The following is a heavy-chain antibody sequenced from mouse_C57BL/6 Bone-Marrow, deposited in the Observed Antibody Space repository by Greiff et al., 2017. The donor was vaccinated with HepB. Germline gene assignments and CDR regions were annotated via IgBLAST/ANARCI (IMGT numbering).Heavy chain of an antibody. D-gene: IGHD1-1*01. CDR2: ISYDGSN. V-gene: IGHV3-6*01. CDR1: GYSITSGYY. CDR3: ARVSPYGSSYDYAMDY. Sequence: ESGPGLVKPSQSLSLTCSVTGYSITSGYYWNWIRQFPGNKLEWMGYISYDGSNNYNPSLKNRISITRDTSKNQFFLKLNSVTTEDTATYYCARVSPYGSSYDYAMDYWGQGTSVTVSS. J-gene: IGHJ4*01.